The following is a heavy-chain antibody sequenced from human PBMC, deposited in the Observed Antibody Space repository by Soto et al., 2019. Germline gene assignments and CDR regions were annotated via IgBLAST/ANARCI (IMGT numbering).Heavy chain of an antibody. Sequence: SETLSLTCAVYGGSFSGYYWSWIRQPPGKGLEWIGEINHSGSTNYNPSLKSRVTISVDTSKNQFSLKLSSVTAADTAVYYCARGRRYFDWRRTYYFDYWGQGTLVTVSS. CDR2: INHSGST. CDR1: GGSFSGYY. V-gene: IGHV4-34*01. D-gene: IGHD3-9*01. CDR3: ARGRRYFDWRRTYYFDY. J-gene: IGHJ4*02.